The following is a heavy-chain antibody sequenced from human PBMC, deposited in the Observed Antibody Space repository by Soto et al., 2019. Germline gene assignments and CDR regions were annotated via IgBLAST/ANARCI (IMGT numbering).Heavy chain of an antibody. D-gene: IGHD6-19*01. Sequence: SVKVSCKASGGTFSSYAISWVRQAPGQGLEWMGGIIPIFGTANYAQKFQGRVTITADESTSTAYMELGSLRSEDTAVYYCARVLIAVAGHDAFDIWGQGTMVTVSS. J-gene: IGHJ3*02. CDR2: IIPIFGTA. CDR1: GGTFSSYA. V-gene: IGHV1-69*13. CDR3: ARVLIAVAGHDAFDI.